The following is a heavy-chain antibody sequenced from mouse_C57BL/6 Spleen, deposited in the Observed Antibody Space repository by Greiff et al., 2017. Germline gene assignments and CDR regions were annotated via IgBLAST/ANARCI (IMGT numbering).Heavy chain of an antibody. CDR1: GYTFTSYW. Sequence: QVQLQQPGAELVRPGSSVKLSCKASGYTFTSYWMDWVKQRPGKGLEWIGNIYPSDSETHYNQKFKDKATLTVDKSSSTAYMQLSSLTSEDSAVYYCARRGAGMDYFDYWGQGTTLTVSS. J-gene: IGHJ2*01. CDR2: IYPSDSET. CDR3: ARRGAGMDYFDY. V-gene: IGHV1-61*01. D-gene: IGHD3-3*01.